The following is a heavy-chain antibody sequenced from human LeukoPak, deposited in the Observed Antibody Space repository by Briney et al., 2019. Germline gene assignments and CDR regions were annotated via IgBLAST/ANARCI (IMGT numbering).Heavy chain of an antibody. CDR1: GGSFSGYY. J-gene: IGHJ4*02. Sequence: SETLSLTCAVYGGSFSGYYWSWIRQPPGKGLEWIGEINHSGSTNYNPSLKGRVTISVDTSKNQFSLKLSSVTAADTAVYYCARGSGYCSGGSCSVNFDYWGQGTLVPVSS. V-gene: IGHV4-34*01. CDR3: ARGSGYCSGGSCSVNFDY. CDR2: INHSGST. D-gene: IGHD2-15*01.